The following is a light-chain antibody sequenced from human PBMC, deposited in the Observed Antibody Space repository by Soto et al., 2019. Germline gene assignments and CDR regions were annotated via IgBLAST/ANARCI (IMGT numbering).Light chain of an antibody. Sequence: QSLLTQPPSVSGAPGQRVTISCTGSSSNIGAGYDVHWYRQLPGTAPTVLINGNINRPSGVPDRFSASKSGTSASLAITGLQAEDEADYYCQSYDNNLVVFGGGTKLTVL. J-gene: IGLJ2*01. V-gene: IGLV1-40*01. CDR1: SSNIGAGYD. CDR3: QSYDNNLVV. CDR2: GNI.